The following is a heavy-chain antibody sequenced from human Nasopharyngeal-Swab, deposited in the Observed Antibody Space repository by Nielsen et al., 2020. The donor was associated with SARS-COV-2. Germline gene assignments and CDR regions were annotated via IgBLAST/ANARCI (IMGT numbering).Heavy chain of an antibody. V-gene: IGHV4-39*01. CDR3: ARHQEFTIFGVVIRGAFDI. CDR1: GGSISSSSYY. J-gene: IGHJ3*02. CDR2: IDYSGST. D-gene: IGHD3-3*01. Sequence: SETLSLTCTVSGGSISSSSYYWGWNRQPPGKGREGIGSIDYSGSTYYNPSHKSRVTISVDTSKNQFSLKLSSVTAADTAVYYCARHQEFTIFGVVIRGAFDIWGQGTMVTVSS.